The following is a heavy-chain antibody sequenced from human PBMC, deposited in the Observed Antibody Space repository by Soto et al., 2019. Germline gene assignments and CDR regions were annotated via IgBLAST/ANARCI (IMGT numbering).Heavy chain of an antibody. CDR3: ARDYARGWCQF. D-gene: IGHD2-8*02. V-gene: IGHV3-30*03. CDR1: GFDFSNSG. Sequence: GGSLRLSCTASGFDFSNSGIQWVRQTPGKGLEWVALISFDGDKYYVDSVKGRFTISRDDPTNTVYLQMNRLRPEDTGVYYCARDYARGWCQFWGQGTLVTVSS. J-gene: IGHJ4*02. CDR2: ISFDGDK.